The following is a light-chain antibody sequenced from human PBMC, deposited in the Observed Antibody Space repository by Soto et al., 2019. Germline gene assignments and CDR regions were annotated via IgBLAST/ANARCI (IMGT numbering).Light chain of an antibody. J-gene: IGKJ1*01. CDR1: QSVSSN. CDR2: GAS. Sequence: EIVMTQSPATLSVSPGERATLSCRASQSVSSNLAWYQQKPGQAPRLLIYGASTRATGIPARFSGSGSGTEFTLPISSLQSEDFGVYSCQQYNNWPWTFGQGTKVETK. CDR3: QQYNNWPWT. V-gene: IGKV3-15*01.